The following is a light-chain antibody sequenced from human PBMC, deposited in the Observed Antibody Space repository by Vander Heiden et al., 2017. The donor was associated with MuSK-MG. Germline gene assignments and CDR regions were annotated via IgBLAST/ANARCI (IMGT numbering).Light chain of an antibody. CDR3: QHDSNWTAT. CDR1: QSISIN. V-gene: IGKV3-15*01. CDR2: GAS. Sequence: EIVMTQSPATLSVSPGERATLSCRASQSISINLAWYQQKPGQAPRLLIYGASTRATGIPARFSGSGSGTEFTLTISSLQSEDFAVYYCQHDSNWTATFGQGTKVEIK. J-gene: IGKJ1*01.